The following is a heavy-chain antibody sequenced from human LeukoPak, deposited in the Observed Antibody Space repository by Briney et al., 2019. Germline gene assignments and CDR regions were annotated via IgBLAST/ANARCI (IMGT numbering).Heavy chain of an antibody. V-gene: IGHV1-18*01. D-gene: IGHD3-22*01. Sequence: ASVKVSCKASGYTFTSYGISSVRQAPGQGLEWIGWISAYNGNTNYAQKLQGRVTMTTDTSTSTAYMELRSLRSDDAAVYYCARDFAYYDSSGYLRFDYWGQGTLVTVSS. CDR1: GYTFTSYG. CDR2: ISAYNGNT. J-gene: IGHJ4*02. CDR3: ARDFAYYDSSGYLRFDY.